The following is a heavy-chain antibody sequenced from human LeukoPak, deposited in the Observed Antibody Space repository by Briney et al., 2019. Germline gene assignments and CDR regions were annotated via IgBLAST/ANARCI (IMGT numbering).Heavy chain of an antibody. CDR2: IYPGDSDT. CDR3: ARAGYSNRWDGVDY. J-gene: IGHJ4*02. V-gene: IGHV5-51*01. D-gene: IGHD2/OR15-2a*01. CDR1: GYTFTNYW. Sequence: GESLKISCKGSGYTFTNYWIGWGRQIPGKGLECMGIIYPGDSDTRYSPSFQGQVTISVDKSINTAYLQWSSLKASDSAMYYCARAGYSNRWDGVDYWGQGTLVTVSS.